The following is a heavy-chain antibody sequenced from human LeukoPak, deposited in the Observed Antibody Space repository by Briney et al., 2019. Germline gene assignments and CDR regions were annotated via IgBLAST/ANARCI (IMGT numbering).Heavy chain of an antibody. D-gene: IGHD2-21*01. V-gene: IGHV3-23*01. Sequence: GGSLRLSCAASGFTFSSYAMSWVRQAPGKGPEWVAVIFPSGTTYHADFVKGRFAISRDSSTNTLSPQMNSLRADDTAIYYCLRGGQWVIFDNWGQGSLVTVSS. CDR1: GFTFSSYA. J-gene: IGHJ4*02. CDR2: IFPSGTT. CDR3: LRGGQWVIFDN.